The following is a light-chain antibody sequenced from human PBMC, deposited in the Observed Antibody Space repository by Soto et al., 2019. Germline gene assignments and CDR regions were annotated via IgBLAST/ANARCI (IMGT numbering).Light chain of an antibody. J-gene: IGKJ4*01. V-gene: IGKV1-9*01. CDR2: GAS. CDR3: QQLNSYPLT. CDR1: QGIITS. Sequence: DIQLTQSPSFLSASVGDRVTITCRASQGIITSLAWYQQKPGKAPNLLIYGASTLQSGVPSRFSGSGSGTDFTLTISSLQPEDFATYYCQQLNSYPLTFGGGTEVEI.